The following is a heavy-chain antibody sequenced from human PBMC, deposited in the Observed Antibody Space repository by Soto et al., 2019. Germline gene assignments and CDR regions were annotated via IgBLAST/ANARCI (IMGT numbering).Heavy chain of an antibody. D-gene: IGHD3-3*01. CDR3: AIKHREVWIGYYANWFEP. CDR1: GYTFTIYG. J-gene: IGHJ5*02. Sequence: ASVKVSCKASGYTFTIYGISWVLQAPGQGLEWMGWISAYNGNTNYAQKLQGRVTMTTDTSTSTAYMELRSLRSDDTAVYYCAIKHREVWIGYYANWFEPRGQGTRVNVPS. CDR2: ISAYNGNT. V-gene: IGHV1-18*01.